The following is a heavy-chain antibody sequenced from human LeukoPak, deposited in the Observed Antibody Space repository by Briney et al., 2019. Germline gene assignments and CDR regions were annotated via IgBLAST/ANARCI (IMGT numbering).Heavy chain of an antibody. J-gene: IGHJ4*02. CDR2: INHSGST. CDR1: GGSISSYY. Sequence: ASETLSLTCTVSGGSISSYYWSWIRQPPGKGLEWIGEINHSGSTNYNPSLKSRVTISVDTSKNQFSLKLSSVTAADTAVYYCAGSYDFWSGYYYYFDYWGQGTLVTVSS. D-gene: IGHD3-3*01. CDR3: AGSYDFWSGYYYYFDY. V-gene: IGHV4-34*01.